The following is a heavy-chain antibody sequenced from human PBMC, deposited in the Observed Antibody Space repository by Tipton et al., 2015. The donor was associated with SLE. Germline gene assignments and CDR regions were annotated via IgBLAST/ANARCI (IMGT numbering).Heavy chain of an antibody. V-gene: IGHV4-39*07. D-gene: IGHD2-15*01. CDR2: IYYSGST. CDR1: GGSISSSSYY. CDR3: ASQNGEGYCSGGSCPGD. J-gene: IGHJ4*02. Sequence: TLSLTCAVYGGSISSSSYYWGWIRQPPGKGLEWIGSIYYSGSTYYNPSLKSRVTISVDTSKNQFSLKLSSVTAADTAVYYCASQNGEGYCSGGSCPGDWGQGTLVTVSS.